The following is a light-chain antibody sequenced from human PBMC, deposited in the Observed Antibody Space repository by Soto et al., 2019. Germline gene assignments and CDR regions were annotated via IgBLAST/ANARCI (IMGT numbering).Light chain of an antibody. V-gene: IGLV2-14*01. J-gene: IGLJ1*01. CDR2: EVN. CDR3: SSYSISTAYL. CDR1: SSDVGGYDY. Sequence: QSALTQPASVSGSPGQSITISCTGTSSDVGGYDYVSWYQLHPGKAPKLMVFEVNNRPSGVSYRFSGSKSGNTASLTISGLQAEEEADYFCSSYSISTAYLFRTGTKV.